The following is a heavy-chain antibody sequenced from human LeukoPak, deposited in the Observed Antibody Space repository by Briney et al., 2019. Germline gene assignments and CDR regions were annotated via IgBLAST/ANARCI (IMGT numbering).Heavy chain of an antibody. Sequence: GGSLRLSCAASGFTFSSYAMSWVRQAPGKGLEWVSAISGSGGSTYYADSVKGRFTISRDNSKNTPYLQMNSLRAEDTAVYYCGYSSSWYNTFDYWGQGTLVTVSS. D-gene: IGHD6-13*01. CDR3: GYSSSWYNTFDY. CDR1: GFTFSSYA. CDR2: ISGSGGST. J-gene: IGHJ4*02. V-gene: IGHV3-23*01.